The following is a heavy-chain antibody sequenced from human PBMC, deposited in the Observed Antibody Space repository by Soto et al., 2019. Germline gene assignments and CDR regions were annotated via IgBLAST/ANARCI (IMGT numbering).Heavy chain of an antibody. D-gene: IGHD3-9*01. CDR1: GVSIGSYY. Sequence: SETLSLTCSVSGVSIGSYYWIWIRQPPGKGLEWIGYIFYSGSTNYNPSFQRRLTISVDTSKNQFSMKLSSVTAADTAVYYCARVVDYDALTGYYRGAGWFDPWGQGTLVTVSS. V-gene: IGHV4-59*01. CDR2: IFYSGST. CDR3: ARVVDYDALTGYYRGAGWFDP. J-gene: IGHJ5*01.